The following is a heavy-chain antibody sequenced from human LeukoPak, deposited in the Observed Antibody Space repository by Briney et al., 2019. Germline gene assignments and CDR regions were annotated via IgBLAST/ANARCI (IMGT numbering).Heavy chain of an antibody. CDR3: ASGGYSYGLKYYFDY. CDR1: GGTFSSYA. D-gene: IGHD5-18*01. CDR2: IIPIFGTA. Sequence: ASVKVSCKASGGTFSSYAISWVRQAPGQGLEWMGGIIPIFGTANYAQKFQGRVTITTDDSTSTAYMELSSLRSEDTAVYYCASGGYSYGLKYYFDYWGQGTLVTVSS. J-gene: IGHJ4*02. V-gene: IGHV1-69*05.